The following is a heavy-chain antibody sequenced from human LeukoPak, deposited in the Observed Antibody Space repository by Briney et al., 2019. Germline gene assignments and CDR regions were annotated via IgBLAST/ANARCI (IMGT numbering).Heavy chain of an antibody. CDR2: ISAYNGNT. CDR3: ARDRRALKLSSFGY. J-gene: IGHJ4*02. Sequence: ASVKVSCKASGYTFTSYGISWVRQAPGQGLEWMGWISAYNGNTNYAQKLQGRVTMTTDTSTSTAYMELRSLRSDDTAVYYCARDRRALKLSSFGYWGQGTLVTVSS. D-gene: IGHD3-16*02. V-gene: IGHV1-18*01. CDR1: GYTFTSYG.